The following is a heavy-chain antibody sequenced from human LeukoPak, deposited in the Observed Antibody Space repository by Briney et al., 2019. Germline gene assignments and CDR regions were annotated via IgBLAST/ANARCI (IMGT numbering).Heavy chain of an antibody. D-gene: IGHD2-2*02. CDR2: IYHSGST. V-gene: IGHV4-38-2*02. CDR3: ARAEYCSSTSCYKFSFDY. J-gene: IGHJ4*02. CDR1: GYSISSGYY. Sequence: SETLSLTCTVSGYSISSGYYWGWIRQPPGKGLEWIGSIYHSGSTYYNPSLKSRVTISVDTSKNQFSLNLSSVTAADTAVYYCARAEYCSSTSCYKFSFDYWGQGTLVTVSS.